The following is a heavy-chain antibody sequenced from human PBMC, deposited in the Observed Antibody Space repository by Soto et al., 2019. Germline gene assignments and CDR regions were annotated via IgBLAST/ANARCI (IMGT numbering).Heavy chain of an antibody. CDR3: AKRYWYDGSGLWDY. D-gene: IGHD3-22*01. V-gene: IGHV3-23*01. CDR2: ISYSGGST. CDR1: GFTFSSYG. Sequence: EVQLLESGGGLVQPGGSLRLSCAASGFTFSSYGMSWVRQAPGKGLEWVSTISYSGGSTYYTDSVKGRFTISRDNSKNTLYLQMTSQRAEDTAVYYCAKRYWYDGSGLWDYWGQGTLVTVSS. J-gene: IGHJ4*02.